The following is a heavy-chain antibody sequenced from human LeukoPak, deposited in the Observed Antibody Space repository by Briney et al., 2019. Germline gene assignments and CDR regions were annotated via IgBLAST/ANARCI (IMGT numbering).Heavy chain of an antibody. Sequence: GGSLRLSCAASGFSFSDSAVSWVRHSPGEGLKWVSSISDTGGRTYYADSVKGRFTITRDNSRNTVNLQMNSLRAGDTAKYYCAKGGQDFDFWRFDLWGQGILVIVSS. V-gene: IGHV3-23*01. CDR1: GFSFSDSA. CDR2: ISDTGGRT. CDR3: AKGGQDFDFWRFDL. J-gene: IGHJ5*02. D-gene: IGHD3-3*01.